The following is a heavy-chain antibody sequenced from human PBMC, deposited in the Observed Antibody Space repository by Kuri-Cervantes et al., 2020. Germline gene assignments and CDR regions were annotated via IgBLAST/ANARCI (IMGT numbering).Heavy chain of an antibody. CDR3: ARSIVATTCGFDY. D-gene: IGHD5-12*01. V-gene: IGHV3-48*02. Sequence: GESLKIPCAASGFTFSSYSMNWVRQAPGKGLEWVSFISSSSSTIYYTDSVKGRFTISRDNAKNSLCLQMNSLRDEDTAVYYCARSIVATTCGFDYWGQGTLVTVSS. J-gene: IGHJ4*02. CDR1: GFTFSSYS. CDR2: ISSSSSTI.